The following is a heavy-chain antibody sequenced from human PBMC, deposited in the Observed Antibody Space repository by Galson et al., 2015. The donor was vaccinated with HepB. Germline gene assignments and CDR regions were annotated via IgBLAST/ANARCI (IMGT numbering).Heavy chain of an antibody. CDR3: ARRPDYGGNPYYFDY. Sequence: QSGAEVKKPGESLKISFKGSGYSFTSYWIGWVRQMPGKGLEWMGIIYPGDSDTRYSPSFQGQVTISADKSISTAYLQWSSLKASDTAMYYCARRPDYGGNPYYFDYWGQGTLVTVSS. CDR2: IYPGDSDT. D-gene: IGHD4-23*01. V-gene: IGHV5-51*03. J-gene: IGHJ4*02. CDR1: GYSFTSYW.